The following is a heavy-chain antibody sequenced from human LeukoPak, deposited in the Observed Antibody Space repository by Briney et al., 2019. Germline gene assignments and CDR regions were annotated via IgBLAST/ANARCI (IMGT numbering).Heavy chain of an antibody. D-gene: IGHD3-10*01. Sequence: GGSLRLSCTASGFTFSDAWMSWVRQAPGKGLEWVGHVKSKVDGGSADYSASVKGRFTISRDDSKNTLYLQMNSLTTEDTAVYYCATDHGSGSWNYYAKTLDIWGRGTMVSVSS. J-gene: IGHJ3*02. CDR1: GFTFSDAW. CDR2: VKSKVDGGSA. CDR3: ATDHGSGSWNYYAKTLDI. V-gene: IGHV3-15*01.